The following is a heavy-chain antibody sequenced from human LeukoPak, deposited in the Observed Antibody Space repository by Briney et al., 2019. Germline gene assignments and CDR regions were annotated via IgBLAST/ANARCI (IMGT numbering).Heavy chain of an antibody. Sequence: GGSLRLSCAASGFTFSSYAMSWVRQAPGKGLEWVSAISGSGGSTYYADSVKGRFTISRDSSKNTLYLQMNSLRAEDTAVYYCAKDRHMVRGVINYWGQGTLVTVSS. V-gene: IGHV3-23*01. CDR3: AKDRHMVRGVINY. D-gene: IGHD3-10*01. CDR2: ISGSGGST. CDR1: GFTFSSYA. J-gene: IGHJ4*02.